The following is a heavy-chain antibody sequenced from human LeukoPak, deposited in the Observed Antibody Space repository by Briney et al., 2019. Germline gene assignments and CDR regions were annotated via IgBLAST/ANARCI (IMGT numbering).Heavy chain of an antibody. CDR1: GGSISSYY. V-gene: IGHV4-59*12. CDR2: IYYSGST. CDR3: ARVVTTVVPYFDY. D-gene: IGHD4-23*01. J-gene: IGHJ4*02. Sequence: PSETLSLTCTVSGGSISSYYWSWIRQPPGKGLEWIGYIYYSGSTNYNPSLKSRVTISVDTSKNQFSLKLSSVTAADTAVYYCARVVTTVVPYFDYWGQGTLVTVSS.